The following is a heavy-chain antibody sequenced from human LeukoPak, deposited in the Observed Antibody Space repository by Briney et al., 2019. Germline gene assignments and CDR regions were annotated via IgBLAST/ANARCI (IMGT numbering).Heavy chain of an antibody. J-gene: IGHJ6*03. Sequence: GGSLRLSCAASGFTFSSFDMHWVRQPTGQGLEYVSTIGTASDTYYPGSVEGRFTLSRDNAKNSLYLQMNSPTAGDTAVYYCARGPPRGKYYYMDVWGKGTTVTVSS. CDR2: IGTASDT. D-gene: IGHD1-1*01. V-gene: IGHV3-13*01. CDR1: GFTFSSFD. CDR3: ARGPPRGKYYYMDV.